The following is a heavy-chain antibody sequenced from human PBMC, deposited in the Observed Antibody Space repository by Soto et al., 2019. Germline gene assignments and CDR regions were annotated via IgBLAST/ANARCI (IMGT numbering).Heavy chain of an antibody. J-gene: IGHJ3*01. CDR1: GYNFNTFW. D-gene: IGHD2-2*01. CDR3: ARLDGASPDALDF. V-gene: IGHV5-10-1*03. Sequence: EVQLVQSGAEVKKPGESLKISCKGSGYNFNTFWISWLRQMPGKGLEWMGRIDPSDSYSDYSPSFKGHVSISSDKSVTTASLTWSSLKASDTAIYYCARLDGASPDALDFWGQGTMVTVSS. CDR2: IDPSDSYS.